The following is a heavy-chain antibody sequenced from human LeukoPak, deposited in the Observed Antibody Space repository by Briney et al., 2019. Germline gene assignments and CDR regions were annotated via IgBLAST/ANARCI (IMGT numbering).Heavy chain of an antibody. V-gene: IGHV3-23*01. CDR2: ISGSGGST. CDR1: GFTVSSNY. J-gene: IGHJ4*02. CDR3: AKDKLLWFGEFPHY. Sequence: GGSLRLSCAASGFTVSSNYMSWVRQAPGKGLEWVSAISGSGGSTYYADSVKGRFTVSRDNSKNTLYLQMNSLRAEDTAVYYCAKDKLLWFGEFPHYWGQGTLVTVSS. D-gene: IGHD3-10*01.